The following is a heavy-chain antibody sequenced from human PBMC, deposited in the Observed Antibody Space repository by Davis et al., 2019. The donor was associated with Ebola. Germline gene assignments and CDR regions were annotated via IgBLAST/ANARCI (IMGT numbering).Heavy chain of an antibody. D-gene: IGHD3-10*01. CDR1: EFTFSTYN. Sequence: GGSLRLSCAASEFTFSTYNMSWVRQAPGKGLEWVSAISGSGGSTYYADSVKGRFTISRDNSKNTLYLQMNSLRAEDTAVYYCARVIWFGVNNWFDPWGQGTLVTVSS. J-gene: IGHJ5*02. V-gene: IGHV3-23*01. CDR3: ARVIWFGVNNWFDP. CDR2: ISGSGGST.